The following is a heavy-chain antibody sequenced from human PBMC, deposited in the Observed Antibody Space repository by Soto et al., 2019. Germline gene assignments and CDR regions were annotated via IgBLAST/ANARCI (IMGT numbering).Heavy chain of an antibody. CDR3: ARSRRYCSGGSCYSVVDY. V-gene: IGHV1-8*01. CDR1: GYTFTSYD. D-gene: IGHD2-15*01. Sequence: QVQLVQSGAEVKKPGASVKVSCKASGYTFTSYDINWVRQATGQGLEWMGWMNPNSGNTGYAQKFQGRVTMTRNTSISTAYMELSRLRSEDTAVYYCARSRRYCSGGSCYSVVDYWGQGTLVTVSS. CDR2: MNPNSGNT. J-gene: IGHJ4*02.